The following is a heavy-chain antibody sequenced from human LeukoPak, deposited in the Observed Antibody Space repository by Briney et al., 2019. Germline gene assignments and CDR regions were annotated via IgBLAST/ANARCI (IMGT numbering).Heavy chain of an antibody. CDR2: IIPIFGTA. CDR1: GGTFSSYA. J-gene: IGHJ4*02. CDR3: ARGVVPAAIPPYFDY. V-gene: IGHV1-69*01. D-gene: IGHD2-2*02. Sequence: SVKVSCKASGGTFSSYAISWVRQAPGQGLEWMGGIIPIFGTANYAQKFQGRVTITADESTSTAYMELSSLRSEDTAVYYCARGVVPAAIPPYFDYWGQGTLVTVSS.